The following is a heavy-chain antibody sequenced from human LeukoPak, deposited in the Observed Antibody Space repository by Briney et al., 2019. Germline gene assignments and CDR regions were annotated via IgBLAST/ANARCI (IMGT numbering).Heavy chain of an antibody. CDR3: ARDPRYMTTVTLGAYYYGMDV. CDR1: GFTFSSYG. J-gene: IGHJ6*02. V-gene: IGHV3-33*01. CDR2: ICYDGSNK. D-gene: IGHD4-17*01. Sequence: GGSLRLSCAASGFTFSSYGMHWVRQAPGKGVEGVAVICYDGSNKYYADSVKGGFTISRDNSNNTLYLQMNSLRAEATAVYYCARDPRYMTTVTLGAYYYGMDVWGQGTTVTVSS.